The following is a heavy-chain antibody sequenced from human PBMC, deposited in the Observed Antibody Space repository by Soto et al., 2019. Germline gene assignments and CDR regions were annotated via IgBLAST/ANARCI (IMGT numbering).Heavy chain of an antibody. Sequence: GGSLRLSCAASGFTFSSYGMHWVRQAPGKGLEWVAVISYDGSNKYYADSVKGRFTISRDNSKNTLYLQMNSLRAEDTAVYYCAKEGWDDSSAHRGMDVWGQGTTVTVSS. V-gene: IGHV3-30*18. CDR2: ISYDGSNK. CDR1: GFTFSSYG. J-gene: IGHJ6*02. CDR3: AKEGWDDSSAHRGMDV. D-gene: IGHD3-22*01.